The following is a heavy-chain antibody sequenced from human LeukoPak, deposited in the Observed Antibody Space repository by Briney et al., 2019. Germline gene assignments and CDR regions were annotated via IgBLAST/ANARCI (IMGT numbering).Heavy chain of an antibody. Sequence: SETLSLTCTVSGAPITNYYWSWIRQPPGKGLEWIGYVYYSGNTNYNPSLKSRVTMSVDTSKNQFSLKLSSVTAADTAVYYCARAYYDSWSGYYVYFDYWGQGTLVTVSS. CDR1: GAPITNYY. CDR3: ARAYYDSWSGYYVYFDY. D-gene: IGHD3-3*01. CDR2: VYYSGNT. V-gene: IGHV4-59*12. J-gene: IGHJ4*02.